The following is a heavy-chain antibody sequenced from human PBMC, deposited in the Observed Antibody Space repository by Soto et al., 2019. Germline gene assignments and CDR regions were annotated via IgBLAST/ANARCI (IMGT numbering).Heavy chain of an antibody. J-gene: IGHJ6*02. CDR1: GYIFVNYG. V-gene: IGHV1-18*01. CDR3: VMVDNYVTPTPQDV. CDR2: ISPYTGNT. Sequence: QVQLVQSGDEVKKPGASVKVSCKASGYIFVNYGIAWVRQAPGQGLVWMGWISPYTGNTHSATKVQGRLTMTTDTYTSTAYMDLGSLTSDDTAVYYCVMVDNYVTPTPQDVWGQGTTVTVSS. D-gene: IGHD3-16*01.